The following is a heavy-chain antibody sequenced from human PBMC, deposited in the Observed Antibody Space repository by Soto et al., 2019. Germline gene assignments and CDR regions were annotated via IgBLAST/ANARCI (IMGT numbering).Heavy chain of an antibody. CDR2: ISSNGGST. V-gene: IGHV3-64*01. Sequence: EVQLVESGGGLVQPGGSLRLSCAASGFTFSSYAMHWVRQAPGKGLEYVSAISSNGGSTYYANSVKGRFTISRDNSKNTLDLQMGSLRAEDMAVYYCASGPGYYFDYWGQGTLVTVSS. J-gene: IGHJ4*02. CDR3: ASGPGYYFDY. CDR1: GFTFSSYA.